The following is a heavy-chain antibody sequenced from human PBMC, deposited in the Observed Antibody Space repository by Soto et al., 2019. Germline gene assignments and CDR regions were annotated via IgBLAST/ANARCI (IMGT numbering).Heavy chain of an antibody. CDR1: GSIFSSYA. J-gene: IGHJ4*02. V-gene: IGHV3-30-3*01. Sequence: PGGSLRLSCAASGSIFSSYAMHWVHQSPGKGLEWVALISYDGSNKYYADSVKGRFTISRDNSKNMLYLQMNSLRTEDTSVYYCGRCSSTSCHLGADYWGQGTLVTVSS. D-gene: IGHD2-2*01. CDR2: ISYDGSNK. CDR3: GRCSSTSCHLGADY.